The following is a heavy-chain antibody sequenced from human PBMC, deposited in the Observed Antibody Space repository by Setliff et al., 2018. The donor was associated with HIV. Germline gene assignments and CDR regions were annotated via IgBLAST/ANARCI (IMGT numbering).Heavy chain of an antibody. J-gene: IGHJ3*02. CDR2: ISGFNGNT. Sequence: GASVKVSCKASGYSFARYGLSWVRQAPGQGLEWMGWISGFNGNTKYAQSFQDRVAMTTETATSTAHMEMRSLRSDDTAVYFCARVPYRSARFSGGHDAFDIWGQGTMVTVSS. CDR3: ARVPYRSARFSGGHDAFDI. V-gene: IGHV1-18*01. D-gene: IGHD6-19*01. CDR1: GYSFARYG.